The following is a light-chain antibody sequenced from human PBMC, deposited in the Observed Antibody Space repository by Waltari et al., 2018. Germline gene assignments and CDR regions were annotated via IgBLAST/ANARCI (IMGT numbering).Light chain of an antibody. CDR2: NNE. V-gene: IGLV1-47*01. J-gene: IGLJ2*01. Sequence: QSVLTQPPSASGTPGQTVTISCSGTSSNIGANFVFWYQQLPGSAPRLIIDNNERRPAGVPGRFSGSKAGTSGSLVISGIRAEDEADYICASWDDSMSVAFGGGTKLTVL. CDR3: ASWDDSMSVA. CDR1: SSNIGANF.